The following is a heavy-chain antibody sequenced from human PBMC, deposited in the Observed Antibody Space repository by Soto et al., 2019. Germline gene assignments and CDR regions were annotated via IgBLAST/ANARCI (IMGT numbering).Heavy chain of an antibody. CDR2: IYYSGST. V-gene: IGHV4-39*01. CDR1: GGSISSSSYY. D-gene: IGHD6-19*01. Sequence: QLQLQESGPGLVKPSETLSLTCTVSGGSISSSSYYWGWIRQPPGKGLEWIGSIYYSGSTYYNPSLKSRVTISVDTSKNQFSLKLSSVTAADTAVYYCARRDSSVEDAFDIWGQGTMVTVSS. J-gene: IGHJ3*02. CDR3: ARRDSSVEDAFDI.